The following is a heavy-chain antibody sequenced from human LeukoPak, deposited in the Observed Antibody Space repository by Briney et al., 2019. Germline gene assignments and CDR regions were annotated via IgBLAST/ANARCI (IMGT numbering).Heavy chain of an antibody. V-gene: IGHV3-30*04. D-gene: IGHD3-10*01. CDR1: GFTFSSNA. Sequence: PGGSLRLSCAASGFTFSSNAMHWVRQAPGKGLEWVAVISYDESNKYYADSVKGRFTISRDNSKNTLYLQMNTLRAEDTAVYYCARGTLDITKLRGVISPFDYWGQGTLVTVSS. CDR2: ISYDESNK. CDR3: ARGTLDITKLRGVISPFDY. J-gene: IGHJ4*02.